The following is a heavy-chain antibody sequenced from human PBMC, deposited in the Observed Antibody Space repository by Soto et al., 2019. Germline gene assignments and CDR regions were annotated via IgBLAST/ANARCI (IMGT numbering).Heavy chain of an antibody. Sequence: RGESLKISCKGSGYTFATYWIGWVRQTPGRGLEWMGIIYPGDSDTRYSPSFQGQVTISADKSISTAYLQWTSLKASDTAMYYCARQPPVVTVFDYWGQGTPVTVSS. CDR3: ARQPPVVTVFDY. CDR1: GYTFATYW. D-gene: IGHD2-21*02. V-gene: IGHV5-51*01. J-gene: IGHJ4*02. CDR2: IYPGDSDT.